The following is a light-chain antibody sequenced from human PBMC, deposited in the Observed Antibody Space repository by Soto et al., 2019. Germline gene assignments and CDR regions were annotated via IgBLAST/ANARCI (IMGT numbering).Light chain of an antibody. Sequence: DLQIAPSPSTLSASVGDRVTITCRASQSISSWLAWYQQKPGKAPKLLIYKASSLESGVPSRFSGSGSGTEFTLTISSLQPDDFATYYCQQYNSYSHTFGQGTRLEIK. CDR3: QQYNSYSHT. CDR1: QSISSW. CDR2: KAS. V-gene: IGKV1-5*03. J-gene: IGKJ5*01.